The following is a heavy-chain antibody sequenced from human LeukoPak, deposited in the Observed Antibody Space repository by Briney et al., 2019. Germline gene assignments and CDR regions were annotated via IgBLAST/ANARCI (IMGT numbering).Heavy chain of an antibody. J-gene: IGHJ5*01. Sequence: GGSLRLSCAGSGFALKSYSLTWVRQAPGKGLEWVSSISSTSAYIHYADSVKGRFTISRDNVDNVVYLEMNSLVAEDTATYYCARVAVSGPTGWFDSWGQGTLVIVSS. CDR3: ARVAVSGPTGWFDS. CDR1: GFALKSYS. CDR2: ISSTSAYI. V-gene: IGHV3-21*01. D-gene: IGHD2-8*02.